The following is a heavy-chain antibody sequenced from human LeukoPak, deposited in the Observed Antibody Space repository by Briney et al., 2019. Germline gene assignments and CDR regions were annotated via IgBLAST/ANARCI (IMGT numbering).Heavy chain of an antibody. CDR2: ISYDGSNK. CDR3: ARDEGQQLTLDY. D-gene: IGHD6-13*01. CDR1: GFTFSSYA. J-gene: IGHJ4*02. Sequence: GRSQRLSCAASGFTFSSYAMHCVRQAPGKGLEWVAVISYDGSNKYYADSVKGRFTISRDNSKNTLYLQMNSLRAEDTAVYYCARDEGQQLTLDYWGQGTLVTVSS. V-gene: IGHV3-30-3*01.